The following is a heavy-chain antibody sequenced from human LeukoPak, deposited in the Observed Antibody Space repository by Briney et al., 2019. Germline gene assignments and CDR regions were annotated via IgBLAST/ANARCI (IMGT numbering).Heavy chain of an antibody. Sequence: SVKVSCKASGGTFSSYAISWLRQSPGQGLEWMGGIIPIFGTANYAQKFQGRVTITADESTSTAYMELSSLRSEDTAVYYCARDLNYGESTSWGQGTLVTVSS. J-gene: IGHJ4*02. CDR3: ARDLNYGESTS. D-gene: IGHD2/OR15-2a*01. CDR2: IIPIFGTA. V-gene: IGHV1-69*13. CDR1: GGTFSSYA.